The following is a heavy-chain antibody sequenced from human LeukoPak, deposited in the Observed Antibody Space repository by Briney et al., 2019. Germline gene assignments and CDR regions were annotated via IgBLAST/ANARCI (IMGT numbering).Heavy chain of an antibody. Sequence: GGSLRLSCAASGFIFSTYGMHWVRQAPGKGLEWVAVIWYDGSNKYYADSVKVRFTISRDNSKSTLYLQMNSLRAEDTAVYYCAKGVPVAGTYFQHGGQGTLVTVSS. CDR2: IWYDGSNK. V-gene: IGHV3-33*06. J-gene: IGHJ1*01. CDR1: GFIFSTYG. D-gene: IGHD6-19*01. CDR3: AKGVPVAGTYFQH.